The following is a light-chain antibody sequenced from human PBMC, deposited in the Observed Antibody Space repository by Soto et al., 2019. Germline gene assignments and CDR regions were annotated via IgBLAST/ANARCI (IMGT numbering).Light chain of an antibody. Sequence: QSALTQPASVSGSPGQSITLSCTGTSSDVGGYNYVSWYQHHPGKAPKFMIFDVSNRPSGVSNRFSGSKSGNTASLTISGLQADDEADYYCSSYTTSSTRVFGTGTKVTVL. V-gene: IGLV2-14*03. CDR1: SSDVGGYNY. J-gene: IGLJ1*01. CDR2: DVS. CDR3: SSYTTSSTRV.